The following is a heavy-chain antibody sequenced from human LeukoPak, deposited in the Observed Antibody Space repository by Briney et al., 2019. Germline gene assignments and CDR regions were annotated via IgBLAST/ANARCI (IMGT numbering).Heavy chain of an antibody. D-gene: IGHD5-18*01. J-gene: IGHJ6*02. Sequence: ASVKVSCMASGGTFSSYAISWVRQAPGQGLEWMGGIIPIFGTANYAQKFQGRVTITADESTSTAYMELSSLRSEDTAVYYCARDRGTATPHLYYYYGMDVWGQGTTVTVSS. V-gene: IGHV1-69*13. CDR1: GGTFSSYA. CDR2: IIPIFGTA. CDR3: ARDRGTATPHLYYYYGMDV.